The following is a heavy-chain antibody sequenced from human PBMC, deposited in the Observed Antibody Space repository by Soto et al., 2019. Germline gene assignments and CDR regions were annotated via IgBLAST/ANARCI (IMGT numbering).Heavy chain of an antibody. J-gene: IGHJ5*02. CDR3: VRDGTKTLREWFDP. D-gene: IGHD1-1*01. CDR1: GASSSGFY. Sequence: ETLSLACTVSGASSSGFYWSWIRKSAGKGLEWIGRIYATGTTDYNPSLKSRVMMSVDTSKKQFSLKLRSVTAADTAVYYCVRDGTKTLREWFDPWGQGISVTVSS. V-gene: IGHV4-4*07. CDR2: IYATGTT.